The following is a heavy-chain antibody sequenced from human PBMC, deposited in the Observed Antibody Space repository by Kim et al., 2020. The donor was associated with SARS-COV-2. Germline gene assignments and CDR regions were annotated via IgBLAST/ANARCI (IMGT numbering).Heavy chain of an antibody. CDR2: ISSSSSYI. CDR3: ARGGYSSSSHYYYYGMDV. Sequence: GGSLRLSCAASGFTFSSYSMNWVRQAPGKGLEWVSSISSSSSYIYYADSVKGRFTISRDNAKNSLYLQMNSLRAEDTAVYYCARGGYSSSSHYYYYGMDVWGQGTTVTVSS. CDR1: GFTFSSYS. J-gene: IGHJ6*02. D-gene: IGHD6-6*01. V-gene: IGHV3-21*01.